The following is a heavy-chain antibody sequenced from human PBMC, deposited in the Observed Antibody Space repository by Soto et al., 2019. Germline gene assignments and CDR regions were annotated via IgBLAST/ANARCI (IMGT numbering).Heavy chain of an antibody. CDR1: GGTFSSYA. Sequence: QVQLVQSGAEVKKPGSSVKVSCKASGGTFSSYAISWVRQAPGQGLEWMGGIIPIFGTANYAPKFQGRVTITAHESTSTAYMELSSLRSEDTAVYCCAIDLCGGDCLNWFAPWGQGTLVTVSS. V-gene: IGHV1-69*01. CDR2: IIPIFGTA. CDR3: AIDLCGGDCLNWFAP. J-gene: IGHJ5*02. D-gene: IGHD2-21*02.